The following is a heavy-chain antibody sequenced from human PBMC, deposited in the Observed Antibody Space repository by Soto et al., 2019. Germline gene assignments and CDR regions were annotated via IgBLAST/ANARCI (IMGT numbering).Heavy chain of an antibody. CDR3: ARVTRGDYLLAFSLRGMDV. J-gene: IGHJ6*02. V-gene: IGHV4-34*01. Sequence: SETLSLTCAVYGGSFSDYYWSWIRQPPGKGLEWIGEINHSGTTNYNPSLKSRVTTSVDTSKKQFSLKLTSVTAADAAVYYCARVTRGDYLLAFSLRGMDVWGQGTPVTVSS. CDR2: INHSGTT. CDR1: GGSFSDYY. D-gene: IGHD4-17*01.